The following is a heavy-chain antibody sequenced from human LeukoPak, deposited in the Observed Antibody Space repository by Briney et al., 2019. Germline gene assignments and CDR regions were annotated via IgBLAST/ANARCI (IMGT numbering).Heavy chain of an antibody. CDR3: AKRGVVIRVILVGFHKAAYYFES. V-gene: IGHV3-23*01. CDR2: ISDSGGST. D-gene: IGHD3/OR15-3a*01. J-gene: IGHJ4*02. Sequence: GGSLRLSCAVSGITLSNYGRSWVRQAPGKGLEWVAGISDSGGSTNYADSVKGRFTISRDNPKNTLYLQMNSLRAEDTAVYFCAKRGVVIRVILVGFHKAAYYFESWGQGALVTVSS. CDR1: GITLSNYG.